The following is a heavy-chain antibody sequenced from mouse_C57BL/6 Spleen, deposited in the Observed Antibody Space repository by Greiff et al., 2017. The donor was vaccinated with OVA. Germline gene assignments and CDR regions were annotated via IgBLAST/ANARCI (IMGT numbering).Heavy chain of an antibody. D-gene: IGHD1-1*01. V-gene: IGHV14-2*01. J-gene: IGHJ2*01. CDR3: AGTVVALYYFDY. Sequence: VQLKESGAELVKPGASVKLSCTASGFNIKDYYMHWVKQRTEQGLEWIGRIDPEDGETKYAPKFQGKATITADTSSNTAYLQLSSLTSEDTAVYYCAGTVVALYYFDYWGQGTTLTVSS. CDR2: IDPEDGET. CDR1: GFNIKDYY.